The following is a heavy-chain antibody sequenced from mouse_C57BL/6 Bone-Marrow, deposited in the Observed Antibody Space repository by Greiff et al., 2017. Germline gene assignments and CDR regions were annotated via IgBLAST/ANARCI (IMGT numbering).Heavy chain of an antibody. CDR3: ARPGYYGSSLNAMDY. J-gene: IGHJ4*01. CDR1: GFTFSDYG. D-gene: IGHD1-1*01. CDR2: ISSGSSTI. Sequence: EVQGVESGGGLVKPGGSLKLSCAASGFTFSDYGMHWVRQAPEKGLEWVAYISSGSSTIYYADTVKGRFTISRDNAKNTLFLQMTSLRSEDTAMYYCARPGYYGSSLNAMDYWGQGTSVTVSS. V-gene: IGHV5-17*01.